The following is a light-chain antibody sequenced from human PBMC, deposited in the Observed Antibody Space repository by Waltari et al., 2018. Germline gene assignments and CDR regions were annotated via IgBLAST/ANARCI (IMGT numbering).Light chain of an antibody. V-gene: IGLV2-14*03. J-gene: IGLJ2*01. Sequence: QSALTQPASVSGSPGQSITISCTGTSIAIGGYNYVSWYQQHTGKAPKVIIYDVSSRPSGVSNRFSGSKSANTASLTISGLQAEDEADYYCTSYTTSSVLFGGGTKLTVL. CDR2: DVS. CDR1: SIAIGGYNY. CDR3: TSYTTSSVL.